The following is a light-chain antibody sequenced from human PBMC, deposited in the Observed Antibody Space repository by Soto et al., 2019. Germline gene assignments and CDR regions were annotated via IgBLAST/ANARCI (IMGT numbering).Light chain of an antibody. CDR3: QQYGSSPRT. J-gene: IGKJ1*01. Sequence: EIVLTQSPGTLSLSPGERATLSCRASQSVTSSYLAWYHQKTGQAPRLLIYDASNRATGIPDRFSGSESGTDFTLTISRLEPEDFAVYYCQQYGSSPRTFGQGTKVDIK. V-gene: IGKV3-20*01. CDR1: QSVTSSY. CDR2: DAS.